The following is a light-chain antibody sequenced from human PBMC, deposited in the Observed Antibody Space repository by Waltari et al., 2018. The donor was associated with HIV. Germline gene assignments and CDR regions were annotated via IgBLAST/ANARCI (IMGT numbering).Light chain of an antibody. CDR1: SPRRSY. CDR3: NSRDSSGNHVV. J-gene: IGLJ2*01. V-gene: IGLV3-19*01. CDR2: GKN. Sequence: SSELTQDPAVSVALGQTLRITCQGDSPRRSYARRYQQKPGPAPVLVIFGKNDRPSGIPDRFSGSDSGNTASLTITGAQAEDEADYYCNSRDSSGNHVVFGGGTKLTVL.